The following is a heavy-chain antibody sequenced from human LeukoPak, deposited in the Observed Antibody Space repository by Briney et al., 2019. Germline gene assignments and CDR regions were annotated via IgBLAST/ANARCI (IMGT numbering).Heavy chain of an antibody. J-gene: IGHJ4*02. CDR2: LKSKTDGGTT. Sequence: GGSLRLSCAASGFTFSNAWMSWVRQAPGKGLEWVGRLKSKTDGGTTDYAAPVKGRFTISRDDSKNTLYLQMNSLKTEDTAVYYCTTDGDYGSGSPDYWDQGTLVTVSS. D-gene: IGHD3-10*01. CDR1: GFTFSNAW. CDR3: TTDGDYGSGSPDY. V-gene: IGHV3-15*01.